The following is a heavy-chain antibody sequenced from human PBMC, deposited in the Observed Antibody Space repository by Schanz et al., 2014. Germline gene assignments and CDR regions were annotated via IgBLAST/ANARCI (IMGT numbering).Heavy chain of an antibody. D-gene: IGHD2-2*01. V-gene: IGHV1-2*02. Sequence: QVQLVQSGAEMKKPGASVKVSCKASGYTFTGYYMHWVRQAPGQGLEWMGWINPNSGTTNYAQKFQGRVTMTTDTSTSTSYMELTSLRFDDTAVYYCARDRRRYCSTASCLHDNWFDPWGQGTLVIVSS. CDR2: INPNSGTT. CDR3: ARDRRRYCSTASCLHDNWFDP. CDR1: GYTFTGYY. J-gene: IGHJ5*02.